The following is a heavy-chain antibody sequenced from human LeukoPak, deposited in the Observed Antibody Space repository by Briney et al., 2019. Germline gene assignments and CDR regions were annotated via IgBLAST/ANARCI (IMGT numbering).Heavy chain of an antibody. CDR2: TYYRSKWYN. Sequence: SQTLSLTCAISGDSVSSNSAAWNWIRQSPSRGLEWLGRTYYRSKWYNDYAGSLNGRITISPDTSKNQFSLHLNSVTPEDTAVYYCARDLGNTGWYTDYWGQGILVTVSS. D-gene: IGHD6-19*01. CDR3: ARDLGNTGWYTDY. CDR1: GDSVSSNSAA. J-gene: IGHJ4*02. V-gene: IGHV6-1*01.